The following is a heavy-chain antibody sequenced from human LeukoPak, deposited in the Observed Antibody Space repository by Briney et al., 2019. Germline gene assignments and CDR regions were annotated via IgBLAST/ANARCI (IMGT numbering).Heavy chain of an antibody. J-gene: IGHJ5*02. Sequence: SETLSLTCTVSGGSISSYYWSWIRQPPGKGLEWIGYIYYSGSTNYNPSLKSRVTISVDTSKNQFSLKLSSVTAADTAVYYCARDYVLLWFDPWGQGTLVTVSS. V-gene: IGHV4-59*12. CDR3: ARDYVLLWFDP. D-gene: IGHD3-16*01. CDR1: GGSISSYY. CDR2: IYYSGST.